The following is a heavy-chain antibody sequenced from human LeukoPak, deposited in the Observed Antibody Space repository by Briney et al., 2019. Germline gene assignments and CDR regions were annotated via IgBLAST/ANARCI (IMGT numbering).Heavy chain of an antibody. D-gene: IGHD3-10*01. J-gene: IGHJ4*02. CDR2: ISYDGSNK. CDR1: GFIFSNYV. V-gene: IGHV3-30-3*01. Sequence: GGSLRLSCAACGFIFSNYVMHLVRQPPGKGLEWVAVISYDGSNKYYADSVKGRFTISRDNSKNTLYLQMNSLRAEDTAVYYCAKGLHGSGSYYSGYWGQGTLVTVSS. CDR3: AKGLHGSGSYYSGY.